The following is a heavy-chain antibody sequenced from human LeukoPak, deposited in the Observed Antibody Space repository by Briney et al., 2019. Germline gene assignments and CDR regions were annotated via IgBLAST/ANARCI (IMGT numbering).Heavy chain of an antibody. CDR1: GFTFGSYA. D-gene: IGHD5-12*01. CDR2: SGIGGST. V-gene: IGHV3-23*01. CDR3: AKDGGGYGRIDY. Sequence: PGGSLRLSCAASGFTFGSYAMTWVRQAPGKGLEWVSTSGIGGSTYYADSVKGRFTISRDNSKNTLYLQMNSLRTEDTAVYYCAKDGGGYGRIDYWGQGTLVTVSS. J-gene: IGHJ4*02.